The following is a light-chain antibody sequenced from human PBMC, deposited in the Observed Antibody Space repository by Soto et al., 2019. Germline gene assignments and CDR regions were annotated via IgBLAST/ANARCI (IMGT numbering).Light chain of an antibody. CDR2: WAS. V-gene: IGKV4-1*01. CDR3: QQYDNVPWT. CDR1: RSVLYSSNNKNY. Sequence: DIVMTQSPDSLAVSLGERATINCKSSRSVLYSSNNKNYLAWYQQKPGQPPKLLIDWASTRESGVPDRFSGSGSGTDFTLTISSLQAEDVAVYYCQQYDNVPWTFGQGTKVELK. J-gene: IGKJ1*01.